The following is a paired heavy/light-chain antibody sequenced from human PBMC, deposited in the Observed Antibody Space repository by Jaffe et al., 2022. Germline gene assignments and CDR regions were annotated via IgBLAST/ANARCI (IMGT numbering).Heavy chain of an antibody. Sequence: EVQLVESGGGLVQPGGSLRLSCAVSGFTFSDYWMHWVRQAPGKGLVWISYIKNDGTYTNYADPVKGRFTISRDNAKNILYLQMNSLRAEDTAVYYCVRDYRRKLDYWGQGTLITVSS. CDR1: GFTFSDYW. J-gene: IGHJ4*02. CDR2: IKNDGTYT. CDR3: VRDYRRKLDY. V-gene: IGHV3-74*01. D-gene: IGHD1-26*01.
Light chain of an antibody. J-gene: IGKJ4*01. CDR1: QSVLYSSDNKNY. V-gene: IGKV4-1*01. CDR2: WAS. CDR3: HQFYSTPLT. Sequence: DILMTQSPDSLAVSLGERATINCKSSQSVLYSSDNKNYLEWYQQKPGQPPKLLIYWASTRESGVPDRFSGSGSGTDFTLTISSLQAEDVAVYYCHQFYSTPLTFGGGTKVEIK.